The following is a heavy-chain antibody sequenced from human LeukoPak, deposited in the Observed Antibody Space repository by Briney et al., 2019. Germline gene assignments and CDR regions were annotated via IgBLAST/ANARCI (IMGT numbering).Heavy chain of an antibody. CDR1: GFSFNSFA. V-gene: IGHV3-23*01. J-gene: IGHJ4*02. CDR3: AKGRGSGSYSSSDY. Sequence: PGGSLRLSCTASGFSFNSFAMSWVRQAPGKELEWVSTISGSGEITYYTESVRGRFTISRDNSKKTVFLQMSSLRDEDTAVYYCAKGRGSGSYSSSDYWGQGTLVTVSS. CDR2: ISGSGEIT. D-gene: IGHD3-10*01.